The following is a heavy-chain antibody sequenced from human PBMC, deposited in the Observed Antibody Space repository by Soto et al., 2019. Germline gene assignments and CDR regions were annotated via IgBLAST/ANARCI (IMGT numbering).Heavy chain of an antibody. J-gene: IGHJ6*02. CDR2: IYWDDDK. CDR3: AHRTSGTTYNYYYYGMDV. Sequence: QITLKESGPTLVKPTQTLTLTCTFSGFSLSTSGVGVGWIRQPPGKALEWLALIYWDDDKRYSPSLKSRLTIPKDTSKNQVVLTMTNMDPVDTATYYCAHRTSGTTYNYYYYGMDVWGQGTTVTVSS. V-gene: IGHV2-5*02. CDR1: GFSLSTSGVG. D-gene: IGHD1-1*01.